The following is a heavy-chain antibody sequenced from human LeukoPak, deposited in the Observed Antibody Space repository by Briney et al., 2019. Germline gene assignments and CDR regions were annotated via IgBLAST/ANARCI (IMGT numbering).Heavy chain of an antibody. V-gene: IGHV1-18*01. CDR3: ARVLSWDTAMVGDAFDI. D-gene: IGHD5-18*01. CDR1: GYGFSNYG. CDR2: ISAYNGNT. Sequence: ASVKVSCKASGYGFSNYGFSWVRQAPGQGLEWMGWISAYNGNTNYAQNLQGRVTMTTDTSTSTVYMELRSLRSDDTAVYYCARVLSWDTAMVGDAFDIWGQGTMVTVSS. J-gene: IGHJ3*02.